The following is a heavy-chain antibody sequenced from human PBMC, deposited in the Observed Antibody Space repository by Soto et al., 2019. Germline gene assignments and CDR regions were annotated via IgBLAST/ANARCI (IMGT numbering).Heavy chain of an antibody. V-gene: IGHV1-69*01. D-gene: IGHD3-16*01. CDR1: GGTFSSYA. Sequence: QVQLVQSGAEVKKPGSSVKVSCKASGGTFSSYAISWVRQAPGQGLEWMGGIIPIFGKANYAQKFQGRVTITADESTSTADMGLSSLRPEDTVVYYCARIGPFHRPNSGGVIVPWGQGTLVTVSS. CDR3: ARIGPFHRPNSGGVIVP. J-gene: IGHJ5*02. CDR2: IIPIFGKA.